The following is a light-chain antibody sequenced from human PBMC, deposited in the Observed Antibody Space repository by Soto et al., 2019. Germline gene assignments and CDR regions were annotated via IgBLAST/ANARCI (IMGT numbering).Light chain of an antibody. CDR3: QQSYSTPLT. Sequence: DIQMTQSPSSLSASVGDRVTITCRASQSISNYLNWYQQKLGKAPKVLIYAASSLESVVPSRFSGSGSGTDFTLTISSLQPEDFATYYCQQSYSTPLTFGGGTKVEIK. CDR2: AAS. V-gene: IGKV1-39*01. J-gene: IGKJ4*01. CDR1: QSISNY.